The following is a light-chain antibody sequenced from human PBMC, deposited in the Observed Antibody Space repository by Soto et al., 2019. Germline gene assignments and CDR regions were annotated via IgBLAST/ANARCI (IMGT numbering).Light chain of an antibody. J-gene: IGKJ4*01. CDR3: QQYGSFS. Sequence: EVVLTQSPGTLSLSPWDRATLSCRASQYLSSDYLAWYQQKPGQTPRLLIHGASNRATGIPDRFSGSGSGTDFTLSISRVDPEDFAVYYCQQYGSFSFGGGTKVEIK. CDR2: GAS. CDR1: QYLSSDY. V-gene: IGKV3-20*01.